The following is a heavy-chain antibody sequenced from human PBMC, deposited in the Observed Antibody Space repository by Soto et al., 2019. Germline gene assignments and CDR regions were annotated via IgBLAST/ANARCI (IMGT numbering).Heavy chain of an antibody. CDR3: ARSFGVAAAGPFDY. J-gene: IGHJ4*02. CDR1: GGSISSGGYY. V-gene: IGHV4-31*03. D-gene: IGHD6-13*01. Sequence: QVQLQESGPGLVKPSQTLSLTCTVSGGSISSGGYYWSWIRQHPVNGLEWMGYIYYSGSTYYNPSLNSRVIISVDTSKKQCSLKLSSVTAADTAVYYWARSFGVAAAGPFDYWGQGTLGTVSS. CDR2: IYYSGST.